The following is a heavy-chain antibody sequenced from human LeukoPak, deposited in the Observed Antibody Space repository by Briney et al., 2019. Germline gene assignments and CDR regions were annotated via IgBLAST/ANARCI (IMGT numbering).Heavy chain of an antibody. CDR2: IYSGGST. CDR3: AREGYSYGAPYFDY. J-gene: IGHJ4*02. V-gene: IGHV3-53*01. D-gene: IGHD5-18*01. CDR1: GFTVSSNY. Sequence: GSLRLSCAASGFTVSSNYMSWVRQAPGKGLEWVSVIYSGGSTYYADSVKGRFTISRDNSKNTLYLQMNSLRAEDTAVYYCAREGYSYGAPYFDYWGQGTLVTVSS.